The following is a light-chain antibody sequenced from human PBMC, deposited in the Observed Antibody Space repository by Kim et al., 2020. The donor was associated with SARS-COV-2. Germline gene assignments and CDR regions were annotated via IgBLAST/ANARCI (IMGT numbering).Light chain of an antibody. V-gene: IGKV1-5*03. CDR3: QQYNSFPYA. CDR2: QAS. Sequence: DIQMTQSPSTLSASVGDRITITCRASQSISNKLAWYQQKPGKAPKFLIYQASNLESGVPSRFSGSGSGTEFTLTMSSLLPDDFATYYCQQYNSFPYAFGQGTKLEI. CDR1: QSISNK. J-gene: IGKJ2*01.